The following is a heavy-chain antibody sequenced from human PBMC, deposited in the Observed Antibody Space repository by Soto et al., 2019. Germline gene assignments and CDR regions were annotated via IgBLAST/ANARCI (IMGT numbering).Heavy chain of an antibody. CDR2: ISWNSGSI. CDR3: VKDGSSGWPYFYDMDV. CDR1: GFTFDDYA. V-gene: IGHV3-9*01. Sequence: GGSLRLSCAASGFTFDDYAMHWVRQAPGKGLEWVSGISWNSGSIGYADSVKGRFTISRDNSKNTLYLQMSSLRAEDTAVYYCVKDGSSGWPYFYDMDVWGQGTTVTVSS. D-gene: IGHD6-19*01. J-gene: IGHJ6*02.